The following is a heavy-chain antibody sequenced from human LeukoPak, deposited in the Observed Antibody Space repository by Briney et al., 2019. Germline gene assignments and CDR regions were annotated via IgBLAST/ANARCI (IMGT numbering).Heavy chain of an antibody. CDR2: INPNSGGT. J-gene: IGHJ4*02. D-gene: IGHD6-13*01. V-gene: IGHV1-2*06. CDR3: AREQQLAPFDY. CDR1: GYTFTSYY. Sequence: ASVKVSCTASGYTFTSYYMHWVRQAPGQGLEWMGRINPNSGGTNYAQKFQGRVTMTRDTSIFTAYMELSRLRSDVTAVYYCAREQQLAPFDYWGQGTLVTGSS.